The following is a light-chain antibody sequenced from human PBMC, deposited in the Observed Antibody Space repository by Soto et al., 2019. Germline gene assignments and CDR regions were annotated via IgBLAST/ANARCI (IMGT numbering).Light chain of an antibody. CDR3: QQYSDIAPS. V-gene: IGKV1-5*01. Sequence: DSQRTQSPSTRSASVGDRVTITCRASQSISTALAWYQQKPGKDPKLLISGASSLESGVPSRFSGRGSGKQLILTIASLQPDDIATYFCQQYSDIAPSFGPRTKVD. J-gene: IGKJ3*01. CDR1: QSISTA. CDR2: GAS.